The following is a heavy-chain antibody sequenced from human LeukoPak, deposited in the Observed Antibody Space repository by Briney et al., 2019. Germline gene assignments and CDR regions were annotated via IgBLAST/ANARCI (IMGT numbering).Heavy chain of an antibody. CDR2: ISGSGGST. V-gene: IGHV3-23*01. Sequence: QAGGSLRLSCAASGFTFSSYAMSWVRQAPGKGLEWVSAISGSGGSTYYADSVKGRFTISRDNSKNTLYLQMNSLRAEDTAVYYCASPMTPGIRLGMDVWGQGTTVTVSS. CDR1: GFTFSSYA. J-gene: IGHJ6*02. CDR3: ASPMTPGIRLGMDV. D-gene: IGHD1-26*01.